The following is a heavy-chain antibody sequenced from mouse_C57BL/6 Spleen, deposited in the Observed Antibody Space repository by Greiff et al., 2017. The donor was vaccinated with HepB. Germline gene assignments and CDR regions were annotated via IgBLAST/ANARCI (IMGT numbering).Heavy chain of an antibody. J-gene: IGHJ2*01. V-gene: IGHV1-42*01. Sequence: EVQLQQSGPELVKPGASVKISCKASGYSFTGYYMNWVKQSPEKSLEWIGEINPSTGGTTYNQKFKAKATLTVDKSSSTAYMQLKSLTSEDSAVYYCAGRDLWDDDCWGQGTTLTVSS. D-gene: IGHD4-1*01. CDR2: INPSTGGT. CDR3: AGRDLWDDDC. CDR1: GYSFTGYY.